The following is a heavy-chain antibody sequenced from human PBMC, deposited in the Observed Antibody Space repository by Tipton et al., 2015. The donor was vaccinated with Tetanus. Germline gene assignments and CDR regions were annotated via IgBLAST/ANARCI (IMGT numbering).Heavy chain of an antibody. V-gene: IGHV3-30*04. CDR1: GFTFSSYT. CDR2: LSDNGKYQ. D-gene: IGHD4-23*01. CDR3: ARDGSYGGALISDY. Sequence: SLRLSCAASGFTFSSYTMHWVRQTPGRGLEWLTMLSDNGKYQSSAESVKGRFTISRDNSMSTLYLQMDNLRPEDTALYYCARDGSYGGALISDYWGQGTQVTVSS. J-gene: IGHJ4*02.